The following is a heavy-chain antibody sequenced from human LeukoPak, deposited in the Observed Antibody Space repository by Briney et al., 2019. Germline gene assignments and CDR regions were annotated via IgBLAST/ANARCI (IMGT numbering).Heavy chain of an antibody. CDR3: ASLTPWSGDGGGVLDY. V-gene: IGHV1-69*05. Sequence: ASVKVSCKASGGTFSSYAISWVRQAPGQGLEWMGGIIPIFGTANYAQKFQGRVTITTDESTSTAYMELSSLRSEYTAVYYWASLTPWSGDGGGVLDYWGQGTLVTVSS. D-gene: IGHD3-3*01. CDR2: IIPIFGTA. CDR1: GGTFSSYA. J-gene: IGHJ4*02.